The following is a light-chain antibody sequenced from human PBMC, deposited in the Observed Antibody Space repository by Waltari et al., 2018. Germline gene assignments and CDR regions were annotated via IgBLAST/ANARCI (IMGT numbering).Light chain of an antibody. CDR2: GNS. CDR1: SSNIGAGYD. J-gene: IGLJ3*02. Sequence: QSVLTQPPSVSGAPGQRVTISCTGSSSNIGAGYDVHWYQQLPETAPKLLIYGNSKRPAGFPDRFAGSKSGTSASRAITGLQAEDEADYYCQSYDSSLSGWVFGGGTKLTVL. V-gene: IGLV1-40*01. CDR3: QSYDSSLSGWV.